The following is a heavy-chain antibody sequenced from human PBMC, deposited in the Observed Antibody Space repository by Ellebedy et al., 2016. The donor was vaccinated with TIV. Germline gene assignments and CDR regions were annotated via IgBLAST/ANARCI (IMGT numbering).Heavy chain of an antibody. V-gene: IGHV4-59*08. J-gene: IGHJ4*02. CDR1: GGSISSYY. CDR2: IYYSGST. Sequence: GSLRLSXTVSGGSISSYYWSWIRQPPGKGLEWIGYIYYSGSTNYNPSLKSRVTISVDTSKNQFSLKLSSVTAADTAVYYCARYGSSWYEYFDYWGQGTLVTVSS. D-gene: IGHD6-13*01. CDR3: ARYGSSWYEYFDY.